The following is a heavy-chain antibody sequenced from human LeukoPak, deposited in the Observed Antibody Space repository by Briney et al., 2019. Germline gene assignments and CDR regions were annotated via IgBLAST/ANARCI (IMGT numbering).Heavy chain of an antibody. V-gene: IGHV1-18*01. D-gene: IGHD3-3*01. CDR2: ISAYNGNT. J-gene: IGHJ6*03. Sequence: ASVKVSCKASGYTFTSYGISWVRQAPGQGLEWMGWISAYNGNTNYAQKLQGRVTMTTDTSTSTAYMELRSLRSDDTAVYYCARGATVYYDFWSGYSASKYYYYMDVWGKGTTVTVSS. CDR3: ARGATVYYDFWSGYSASKYYYYMDV. CDR1: GYTFTSYG.